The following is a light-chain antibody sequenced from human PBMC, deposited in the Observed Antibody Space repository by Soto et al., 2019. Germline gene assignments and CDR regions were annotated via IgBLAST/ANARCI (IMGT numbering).Light chain of an antibody. CDR2: EVD. Sequence: QSALTQPASVSGSPGQSITISCTGTGSDIGYFNYVSWYQQQPGKAPKLMIYEVDNRPSGVSIRFSGSKSGSTASLTISGLQAEDEADYYCKSYAVGSTYVFGTGTNLTVL. CDR1: GSDIGYFNY. CDR3: KSYAVGSTYV. J-gene: IGLJ1*01. V-gene: IGLV2-14*01.